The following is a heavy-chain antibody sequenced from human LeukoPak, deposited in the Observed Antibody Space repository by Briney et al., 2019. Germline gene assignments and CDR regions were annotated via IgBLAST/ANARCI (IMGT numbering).Heavy chain of an antibody. J-gene: IGHJ4*02. CDR2: IHYSGST. V-gene: IGHV4-39*07. Sequence: PSETLSLTCTVSGGSISSSSYYWGWIRQPPGKGLEWIGSIHYSGSTNYNPSLKSRVTISVDTSKNQFSLKLSSVTAADTAVYYCARVPESTMVRGVTIDYWGQGTLVTVSS. CDR1: GGSISSSSYY. CDR3: ARVPESTMVRGVTIDY. D-gene: IGHD3-10*01.